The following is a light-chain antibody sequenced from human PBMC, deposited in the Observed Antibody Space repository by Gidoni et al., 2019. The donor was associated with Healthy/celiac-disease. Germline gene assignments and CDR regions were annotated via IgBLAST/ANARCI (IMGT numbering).Light chain of an antibody. V-gene: IGKV3-11*01. J-gene: IGKJ2*01. Sequence: EIVLTPSPATLSLSPGERATLSCRASQSVSSYLAWYQQKPGQAPRLLIYEASNRATGIPARFSGSGSGKDFTLTISSLEPEDFAVYYCQQRSNWPLYTFGQGTKLEIK. CDR3: QQRSNWPLYT. CDR1: QSVSSY. CDR2: EAS.